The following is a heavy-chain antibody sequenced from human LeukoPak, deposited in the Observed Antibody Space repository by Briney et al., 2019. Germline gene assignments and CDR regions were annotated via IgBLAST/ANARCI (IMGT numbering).Heavy chain of an antibody. V-gene: IGHV3-23*01. D-gene: IGHD1-1*01. CDR2: IRSNGATA. Sequence: GGSLRLSCAASVFSFSSFAMTWVRQAPGKGLEWVSTIRSNGATAYNADSVKGRFTISRDNSKNTVCLQMNSLRVEDTAIYYCARGQEFDDGVFDSWGQGTLVTVSS. CDR1: VFSFSSFA. J-gene: IGHJ4*02. CDR3: ARGQEFDDGVFDS.